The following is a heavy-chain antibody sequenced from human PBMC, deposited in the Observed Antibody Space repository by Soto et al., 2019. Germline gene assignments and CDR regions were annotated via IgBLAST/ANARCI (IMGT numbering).Heavy chain of an antibody. J-gene: IGHJ6*02. CDR3: AVLDYDFWSGYYYYGMDV. D-gene: IGHD3-3*01. CDR2: ISYDGSNK. CDR1: GFTFSSYA. Sequence: QVQLVESGGGVVQPGRSLRLSCAASGFTFSSYAMHWVRQAPGKGLEWVAVISYDGSNKYYADSVKGRFTISRDNSKNTLYLQMNSLRAEDTAVHYCAVLDYDFWSGYYYYGMDVWGQGTTVTVSS. V-gene: IGHV3-30-3*01.